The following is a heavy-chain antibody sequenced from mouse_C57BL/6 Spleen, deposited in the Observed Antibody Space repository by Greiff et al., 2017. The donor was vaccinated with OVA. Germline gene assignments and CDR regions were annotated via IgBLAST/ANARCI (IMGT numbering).Heavy chain of an antibody. CDR3: AKDYYGSSYRYYFDY. J-gene: IGHJ2*01. D-gene: IGHD1-1*01. Sequence: EVQLQQSGPELVKPGASVKISCKASGYTFTDYYMNWVKQSHGKSLEWIGDINPNNGGTSYNQKFKGKATLTVDKSSRTAYMELRSLTSEDSAVYYCAKDYYGSSYRYYFDYWGQGTTLTVSA. CDR2: INPNNGGT. V-gene: IGHV1-26*01. CDR1: GYTFTDYY.